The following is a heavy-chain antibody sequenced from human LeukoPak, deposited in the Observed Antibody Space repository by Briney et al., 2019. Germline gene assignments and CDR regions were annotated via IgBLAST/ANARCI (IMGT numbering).Heavy chain of an antibody. J-gene: IGHJ5*02. V-gene: IGHV3-30*02. CDR3: ARYHYDFWSGYFGFDP. Sequence: GGSLRLSCAASGFTFSSYGMHWVRQAPGKGLEWVAFIRYDGSNKYYADSVKGRFTISRDNAKNSLYLQMNSLRAEDTAVYYCARYHYDFWSGYFGFDPWGQGTLVTVSS. CDR1: GFTFSSYG. CDR2: IRYDGSNK. D-gene: IGHD3-3*01.